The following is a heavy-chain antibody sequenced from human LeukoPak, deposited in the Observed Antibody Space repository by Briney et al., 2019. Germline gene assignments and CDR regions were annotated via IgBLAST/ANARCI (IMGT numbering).Heavy chain of an antibody. Sequence: ASVKVSCKASGYTFTGYYMHWVRQALGQGLEWMGWINPNSGGTNYAQKFQGRVTMTRDTSISTAYMELSRLRSDDTAVYYCARDLDLREGGIDYWGQGTLVTVSS. CDR3: ARDLDLREGGIDY. J-gene: IGHJ4*02. CDR1: GYTFTGYY. D-gene: IGHD3-3*01. CDR2: INPNSGGT. V-gene: IGHV1-2*02.